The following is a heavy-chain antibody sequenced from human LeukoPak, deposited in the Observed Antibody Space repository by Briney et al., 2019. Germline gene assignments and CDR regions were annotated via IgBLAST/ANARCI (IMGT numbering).Heavy chain of an antibody. D-gene: IGHD6-19*01. Sequence: GGSLRLSCAASGFTVSSNYMSWVRQAPGKGLEWVSVIYSGDSTYYADSVKGRFTISRDNSKNTLYLQMNSLRAEDTAVYYCARGAVAGCFDYWGQGTLVTVSS. CDR1: GFTVSSNY. J-gene: IGHJ4*02. CDR2: IYSGDST. V-gene: IGHV3-53*01. CDR3: ARGAVAGCFDY.